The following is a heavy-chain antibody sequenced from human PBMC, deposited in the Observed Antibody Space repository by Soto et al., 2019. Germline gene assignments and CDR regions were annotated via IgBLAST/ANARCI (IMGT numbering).Heavy chain of an antibody. CDR1: GYIXTXXX. J-gene: IGHJ4*02. V-gene: IGHV1-46*01. D-gene: IGHD3-22*01. CDR2: INPSGGST. CDR3: ARADYYDSSGFYYDC. Sequence: AXXXKPGXSVKVSCKXSGYIXTXXXXXXXRQAPGQGLEWMGIINPSGGSTNYLQKFQGXXXXTXXXXXXXXXXXXXXXXXEDTAVYFCARADYYDSSGFYYDCWGQGTLVTXXS.